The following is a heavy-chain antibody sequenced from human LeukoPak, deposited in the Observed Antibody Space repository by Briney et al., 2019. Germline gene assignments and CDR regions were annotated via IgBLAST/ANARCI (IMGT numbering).Heavy chain of an antibody. CDR2: ISYDGSNK. J-gene: IGHJ6*02. CDR1: GFTFSSCA. Sequence: GGSLRLSCAASGFTFSSCAMHWVRQAPGKGLEWVAVISYDGSNKYYADSVKGRFTISRDNSKNTLYLQMNSLRAEDTAVYYCATDPNQPTYGMDVWGQGTTVTVSS. V-gene: IGHV3-30-3*01. CDR3: ATDPNQPTYGMDV. D-gene: IGHD1-14*01.